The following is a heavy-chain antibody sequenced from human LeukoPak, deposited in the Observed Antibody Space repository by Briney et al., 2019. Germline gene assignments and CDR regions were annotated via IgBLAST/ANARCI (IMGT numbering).Heavy chain of an antibody. D-gene: IGHD2-2*01. J-gene: IGHJ3*02. CDR1: GFTFSSYG. CDR3: ARDLGGGPAAIPTAFDI. CDR2: IWYDGSNK. V-gene: IGHV3-33*01. Sequence: GGSLRLSCAASGFTFSSYGMHWVRQAPGKGLEWVAVIWYDGSNKYYADSVKGRFTISRDNSNSTLYLQMNSLRAEDTAMYYCARDLGGGPAAIPTAFDIGAKGTMATVS.